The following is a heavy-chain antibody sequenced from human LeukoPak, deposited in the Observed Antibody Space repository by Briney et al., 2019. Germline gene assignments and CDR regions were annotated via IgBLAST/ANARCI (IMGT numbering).Heavy chain of an antibody. CDR1: GYRFTSYC. CDR2: IYPGDSDT. D-gene: IGHD4-17*01. Sequence: GESLKTSFMGTGYRFTSYCIGWGRQMTGKGLAWIGIIYPGDSDTRYSPSFQGQVTISADKSISTAYLQWSSLKASDSAMYYCALGGDPRGWFDPWGQGTLVTVSS. V-gene: IGHV5-51*01. CDR3: ALGGDPRGWFDP. J-gene: IGHJ5*02.